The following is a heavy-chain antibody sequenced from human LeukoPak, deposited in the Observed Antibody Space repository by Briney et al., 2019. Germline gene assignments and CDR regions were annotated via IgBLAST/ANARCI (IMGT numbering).Heavy chain of an antibody. Sequence: GGSLRLSCAASGFSFSSHGMTWVRLAPGRGLEYVAAISGSGDNTYYADSVKGRFTISRDNFKNTLYLQMSSLRAEDTAVYYCAKHAPSDYWGQGTLVTVSS. J-gene: IGHJ4*02. D-gene: IGHD2-2*01. CDR1: GFSFSSHG. V-gene: IGHV3-23*01. CDR3: AKHAPSDY. CDR2: ISGSGDNT.